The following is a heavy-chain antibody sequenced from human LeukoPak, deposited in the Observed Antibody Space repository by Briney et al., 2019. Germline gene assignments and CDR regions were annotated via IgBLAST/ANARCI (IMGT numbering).Heavy chain of an antibody. CDR1: GGSFSGYY. D-gene: IGHD2-2*01. CDR3: ARGPYPDY. Sequence: PSETLSLTCAVYGGSFSGYYWSWIRQPPGKGLEWVSSVSSSSSYIYYADSVKGRFTISRDNAKNSLYLQMNSLRAEDTAVYYCARGPYPDYWGQGTLVAVSS. V-gene: IGHV3-21*01. CDR2: VSSSSSYI. J-gene: IGHJ4*02.